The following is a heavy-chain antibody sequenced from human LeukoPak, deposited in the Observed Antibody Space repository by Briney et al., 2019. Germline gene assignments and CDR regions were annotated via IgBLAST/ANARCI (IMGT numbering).Heavy chain of an antibody. V-gene: IGHV3-64*01. Sequence: GGSLRLSCAASGFTFSSYAMHWVRQAPGKGLEYVSAISSNGGSTYYANSVKGRFTISRDNSKNTLYLQMGSLRAEDMAVYYCARGRQDYWGQGTLATVSS. CDR3: ARGRQDY. CDR1: GFTFSSYA. J-gene: IGHJ4*02. CDR2: ISSNGGST.